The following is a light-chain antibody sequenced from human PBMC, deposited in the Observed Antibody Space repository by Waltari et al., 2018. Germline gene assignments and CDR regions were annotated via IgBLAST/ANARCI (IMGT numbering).Light chain of an antibody. CDR3: SSYAGRNNFVV. CDR2: EVT. CDR1: SSDVGGYNY. J-gene: IGLJ2*01. V-gene: IGLV2-8*01. Sequence: QSALTQPPSPSGSPGPSVTIPRPGPSSDVGGYNYVSLYQQHPGKAPKLMIYEVTKRPSGVPDRFSGSKSGDTASLTVSGLQVDDEADYYCSSYAGRNNFVVFGGGTKLTVL.